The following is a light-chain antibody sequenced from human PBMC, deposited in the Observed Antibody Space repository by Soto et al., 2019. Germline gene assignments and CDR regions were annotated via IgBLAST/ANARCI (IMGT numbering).Light chain of an antibody. CDR1: QTINNY. CDR2: TTS. CDR3: QESYSSPHN. Sequence: DIPMTQSPSSLSAFVGDRVTITCRASQTINNYLNWYQQKPGKAPKLLIYTTSSLESGVPSRFSGRGSGTHFPRPISSLQPEEFENYYCQESYSSPHNFGQGTQLEMK. V-gene: IGKV1-39*01. J-gene: IGKJ2*01.